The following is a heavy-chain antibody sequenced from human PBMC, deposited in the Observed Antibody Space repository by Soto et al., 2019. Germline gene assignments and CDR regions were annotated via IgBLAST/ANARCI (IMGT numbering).Heavy chain of an antibody. CDR2: INHSGST. D-gene: IGHD3-3*01. Sequence: SETLSLTCAVYGGSFSGYYWSWIRQPPGKGLEWIGEINHSGSTNYNPSLKSRVTISVDTSKNQFSLKLSSVTAADTAVYYCARGSSVLRFLEWSTWHYYYYGMDVWGQGTTVTVSS. CDR1: GGSFSGYY. CDR3: ARGSSVLRFLEWSTWHYYYYGMDV. V-gene: IGHV4-34*01. J-gene: IGHJ6*02.